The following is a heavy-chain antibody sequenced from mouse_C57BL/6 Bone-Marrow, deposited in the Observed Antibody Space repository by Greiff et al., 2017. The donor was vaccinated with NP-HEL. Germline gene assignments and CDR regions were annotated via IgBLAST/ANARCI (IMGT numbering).Heavy chain of an antibody. V-gene: IGHV5-2*01. Sequence: DVKLVESGGGLVQPGESLKLSCESNEYEFPSHDMSWVRKTPEKRLELVAALNSDGGSTYYPDTMERRVIISRDNTKKTLYLQMSSLRSEDTALYYCARQGVVPFAYWGQGTLVTVSA. CDR3: ARQGVVPFAY. D-gene: IGHD1-1*01. J-gene: IGHJ3*01. CDR1: EYEFPSHD. CDR2: LNSDGGST.